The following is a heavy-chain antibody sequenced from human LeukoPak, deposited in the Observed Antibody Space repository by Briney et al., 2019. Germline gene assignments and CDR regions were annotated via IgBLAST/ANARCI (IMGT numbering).Heavy chain of an antibody. CDR2: IYYSGST. Sequence: SETLSLTCTVSGGSISSSSYYWGWIRQPPGKGLEWIGSIYYSGSTYYNPSLKSRVTISVDTSKNQFSLKLSSVTAADTAVYYCARGPSSYYYDSSGSLAYDWGQGTLVTVSS. V-gene: IGHV4-39*07. CDR1: GGSISSSSYY. J-gene: IGHJ4*02. D-gene: IGHD3-22*01. CDR3: ARGPSSYYYDSSGSLAYD.